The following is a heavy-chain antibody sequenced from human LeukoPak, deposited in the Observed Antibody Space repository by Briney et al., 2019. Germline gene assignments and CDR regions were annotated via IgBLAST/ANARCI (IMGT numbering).Heavy chain of an antibody. Sequence: GGSLRLSCAASGFTFSSYGMHWVRQAPGKGLEWVAFIRYDGSNKYYADSVKGRFTISRDNSKNTLYLQMNSLRAEDTAAYYCAKAEGYSYGDFDYWGQGTLVTVSS. V-gene: IGHV3-30*02. CDR2: IRYDGSNK. D-gene: IGHD5-18*01. CDR3: AKAEGYSYGDFDY. CDR1: GFTFSSYG. J-gene: IGHJ4*02.